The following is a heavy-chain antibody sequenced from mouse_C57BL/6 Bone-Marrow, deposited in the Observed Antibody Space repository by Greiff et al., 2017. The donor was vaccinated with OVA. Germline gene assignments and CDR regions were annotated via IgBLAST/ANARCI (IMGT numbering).Heavy chain of an antibody. Sequence: VQLQQSGAELVRPGTSVKVSCKASGYAFTNYLIEWVKQRPGQGLEWIGVINPGSGGTNYNEKFKGKATLTADKSSSTAYMQLSSLTSEDSAVYFFAGIYGNYDWYFDVWGTGTTVTVSS. CDR1: GYAFTNYL. V-gene: IGHV1-54*01. D-gene: IGHD2-1*01. CDR2: INPGSGGT. CDR3: AGIYGNYDWYFDV. J-gene: IGHJ1*03.